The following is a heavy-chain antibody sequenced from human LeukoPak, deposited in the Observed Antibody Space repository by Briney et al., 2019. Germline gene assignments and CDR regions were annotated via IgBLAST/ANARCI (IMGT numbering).Heavy chain of an antibody. V-gene: IGHV3-74*01. CDR3: TRGGGTSDY. CDR1: GFTFGNSW. D-gene: IGHD1-14*01. Sequence: GGSLRLSFAASGFTFGNSWMHWVRQAPGTGLVWVSRINGDGSSKSYADSVKGRFSISRDNTRNTVYMQMNSLRAEDTAVYYCTRGGGTSDYWGQGTLVTVSS. J-gene: IGHJ4*02. CDR2: INGDGSSK.